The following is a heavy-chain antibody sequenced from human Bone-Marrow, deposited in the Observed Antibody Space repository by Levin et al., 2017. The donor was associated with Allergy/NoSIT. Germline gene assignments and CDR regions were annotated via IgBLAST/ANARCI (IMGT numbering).Heavy chain of an antibody. CDR1: GFSLSGYW. Sequence: LSLTCAASGFSLSGYWMTWVRQIPGKGLEWVANIKEDGSQNYYLDSVKGRFTVSRNNANNSLYLHMSNLRGEDTAIYYCVREISGSRYNGFDWDDYFYGMDVWGPGAPVTVSS. J-gene: IGHJ6*02. V-gene: IGHV3-7*01. D-gene: IGHD5-12*01. CDR3: VREISGSRYNGFDWDDYFYGMDV. CDR2: IKEDGSQN.